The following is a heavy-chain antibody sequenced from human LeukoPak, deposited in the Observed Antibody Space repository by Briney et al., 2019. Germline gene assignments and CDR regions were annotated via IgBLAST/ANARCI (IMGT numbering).Heavy chain of an antibody. D-gene: IGHD4-11*01. Sequence: GGSLRLSCTASGFTFSNYGMHCVRQAPGKGLEWVAFIRYDGSNKYYADSVKGRFTISRDNSKNTLYLQMNSLRPEDTAVYYCATSTVTTSYNYYYYYMHVWGKGTTVTVSS. CDR2: IRYDGSNK. CDR1: GFTFSNYG. J-gene: IGHJ6*03. CDR3: ATSTVTTSYNYYYYYMHV. V-gene: IGHV3-30*02.